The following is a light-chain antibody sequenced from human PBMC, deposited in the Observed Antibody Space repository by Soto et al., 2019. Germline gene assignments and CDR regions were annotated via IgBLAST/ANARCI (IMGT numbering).Light chain of an antibody. J-gene: IGLJ1*01. V-gene: IGLV1-47*01. CDR3: AAWDDTLSGFHV. CDR1: TPNIGTNY. CDR2: RND. Sequence: QSVLTQPPSASGTPGQRVTISCSGSTPNIGTNYVYWYQQLPGTAPKLLIYRNDQRPSGVPDRFSGSKSGTSASLAISGLRSEDEADYLCAAWDDTLSGFHVFGTGTKVTVL.